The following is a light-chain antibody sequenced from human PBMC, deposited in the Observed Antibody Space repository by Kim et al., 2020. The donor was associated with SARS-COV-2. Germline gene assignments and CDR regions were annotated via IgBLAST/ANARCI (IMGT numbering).Light chain of an antibody. CDR3: QSYDSSLSVWV. CDR2: GNS. V-gene: IGLV1-40*01. Sequence: RVTITCTGGSSNDGAGYDVHWYQQLPGTAPKLLIYGNSNRPSGVPDRFSGSKSGTSASLAITGLQAADEANYYCQSYDSSLSVWVFGGGTQLTVL. J-gene: IGLJ3*02. CDR1: SSNDGAGYD.